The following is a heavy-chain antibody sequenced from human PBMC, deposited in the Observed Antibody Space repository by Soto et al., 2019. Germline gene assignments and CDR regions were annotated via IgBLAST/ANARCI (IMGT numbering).Heavy chain of an antibody. V-gene: IGHV1-69*13. D-gene: IGHD6-6*01. CDR1: GGTFSSYA. CDR3: AREPVPMYSSSSGGSFDY. Sequence: ASVKVSCKASGGTFSSYAISWVRQAPGQGLEWMGGIIPIFGTANYAQKFQGRVTITADESTSTAYMELSSLRSEDTAVYYCAREPVPMYSSSSGGSFDYWGQGTLVTVSS. CDR2: IIPIFGTA. J-gene: IGHJ4*02.